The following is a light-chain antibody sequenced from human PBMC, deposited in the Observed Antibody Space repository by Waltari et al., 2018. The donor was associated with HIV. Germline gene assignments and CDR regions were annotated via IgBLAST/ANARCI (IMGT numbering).Light chain of an antibody. J-gene: IGLJ2*01. CDR3: SSYTTTNTVV. Sequence: QSALTQPASVSGSPGQSIPISCTGTSSDISTYSFVSWYQKHPDKAPKLLIYDVDNRPSGVSRRFSGSKSGDTASLTISSIQADDEADYYCSSYTTTNTVVFGGGTKFTVL. CDR2: DVD. CDR1: SSDISTYSF. V-gene: IGLV2-14*03.